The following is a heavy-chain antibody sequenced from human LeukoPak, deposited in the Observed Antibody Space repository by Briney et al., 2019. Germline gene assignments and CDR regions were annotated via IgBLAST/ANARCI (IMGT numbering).Heavy chain of an antibody. D-gene: IGHD6-19*01. CDR1: GFTFSSYS. CDR2: ISTSSGTI. CDR3: ARTLTGMAVAGPKGFDY. J-gene: IGHJ4*02. V-gene: IGHV3-48*02. Sequence: GGSLRLSCAASGFTFSSYSMNWVRQAPGKGLEWVSYISTSSGTIYYADSVRGRFTISRDNAKNSLYLQMNSLRDEDTAVYYCARTLTGMAVAGPKGFDYWGQGSLVTVSS.